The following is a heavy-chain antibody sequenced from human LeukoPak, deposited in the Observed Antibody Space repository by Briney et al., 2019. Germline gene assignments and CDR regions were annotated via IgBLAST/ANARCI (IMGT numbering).Heavy chain of an antibody. J-gene: IGHJ6*03. CDR2: IYHSGST. CDR3: AGSGSFYYYYYMDV. V-gene: IGHV4-39*07. Sequence: SETLSLTCTVSGGSISSSSYYWGWIRQPPGKGLEWIGSIYHSGSTNYNPSLKSRVTISVDTSKNQFSLKLSSVTAADTAVYYCAGSGSFYYYYYMDVWGKGTTVTVSS. D-gene: IGHD3-10*01. CDR1: GGSISSSSYY.